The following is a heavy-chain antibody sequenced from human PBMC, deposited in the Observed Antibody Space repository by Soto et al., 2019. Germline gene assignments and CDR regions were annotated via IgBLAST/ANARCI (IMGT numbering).Heavy chain of an antibody. CDR2: IIPIFGTA. CDR3: AREWRQGGYYGMDV. D-gene: IGHD2-15*01. Sequence: VKVSCKASGGTFSSYAISWVRQAPGQGLEWMGGIIPIFGTANYAQKFQGRVTITADKSTSTAYMELSSLRSEDTAVYYFAREWRQGGYYGMDVWGQGTTVTVSS. J-gene: IGHJ6*02. V-gene: IGHV1-69*13. CDR1: GGTFSSYA.